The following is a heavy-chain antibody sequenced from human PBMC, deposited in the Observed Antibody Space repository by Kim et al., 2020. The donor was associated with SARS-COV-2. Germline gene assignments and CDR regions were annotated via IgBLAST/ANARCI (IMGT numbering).Heavy chain of an antibody. D-gene: IGHD6-19*01. V-gene: IGHV1-3*01. CDR1: GYTFTSYA. CDR3: ARVSPQWLGYFDY. J-gene: IGHJ4*02. CDR2: INAGNGNT. Sequence: ASVKVSCKASGYTFTSYAMHWVRQAPGQRLEWMGWINAGNGNTKYSQKFQGRVTITRDTSASTAYMELSSLRSEDTAVYYCARVSPQWLGYFDYWGQGTLVTVSS.